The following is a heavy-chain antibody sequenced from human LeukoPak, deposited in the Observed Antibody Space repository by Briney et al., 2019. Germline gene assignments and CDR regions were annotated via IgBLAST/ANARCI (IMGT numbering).Heavy chain of an antibody. J-gene: IGHJ3*02. CDR2: NYYSGST. Sequence: SETLSLTCTVSGGSISSSSYYWGWIRQPPGKGLEWIGSNYYSGSTYYNPSLKSRVTISVDTSKNQFSLKLSSVTAADTAVYYCARVDYYDSSGYHAFDIWGQGTMVTVSS. D-gene: IGHD3-22*01. CDR3: ARVDYYDSSGYHAFDI. V-gene: IGHV4-39*07. CDR1: GGSISSSSYY.